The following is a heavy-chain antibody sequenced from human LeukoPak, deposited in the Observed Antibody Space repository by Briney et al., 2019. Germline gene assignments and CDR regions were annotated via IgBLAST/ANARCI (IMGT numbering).Heavy chain of an antibody. J-gene: IGHJ5*02. CDR3: ASMVRGAYRYNWSDP. CDR1: GGTFSSYA. V-gene: IGHV1-69*01. CDR2: IIPIFGTA. D-gene: IGHD3-10*01. Sequence: ASVTVSCKASGGTFSSYAISWVRQAPGQGLEWMGGIIPIFGTANYAQKFQGRVTITADESTSTAYMELSSLRSEDTAVYYCASMVRGAYRYNWSDPWGQGTLVTVSS.